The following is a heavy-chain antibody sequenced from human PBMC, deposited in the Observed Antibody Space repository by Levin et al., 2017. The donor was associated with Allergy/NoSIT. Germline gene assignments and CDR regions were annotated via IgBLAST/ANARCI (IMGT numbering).Heavy chain of an antibody. V-gene: IGHV3-33*01. CDR2: IWYDGSNT. CDR3: ARDPSILGVIIKRYHYGMDV. J-gene: IGHJ6*02. D-gene: IGHD3-3*01. CDR1: EFTFNVYG. Sequence: GGSLRLSCAASEFTFNVYGMHWVRQAPGKGLEWLAVIWYDGSNTYYADSVKGRFTISRDNSKNTLYLQMNSLRAEDTAVYYCARDPSILGVIIKRYHYGMDVWGQGTTVTVSS.